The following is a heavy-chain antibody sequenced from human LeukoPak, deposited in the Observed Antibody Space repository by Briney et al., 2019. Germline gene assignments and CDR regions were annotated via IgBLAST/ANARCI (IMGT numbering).Heavy chain of an antibody. CDR3: ARHGRGGSYF. J-gene: IGHJ4*02. CDR2: TYYSGST. Sequence: SETLSLTCTVSGGSISSSSYYWGWIRQPPGKGLEWIGSTYYSGSTYYNPSLKSRVTISVDTSKNQFSLKLSSVTAADTAVYYRARHGRGGSYFWGQGTLVTVSS. D-gene: IGHD1-26*01. CDR1: GGSISSSSYY. V-gene: IGHV4-39*01.